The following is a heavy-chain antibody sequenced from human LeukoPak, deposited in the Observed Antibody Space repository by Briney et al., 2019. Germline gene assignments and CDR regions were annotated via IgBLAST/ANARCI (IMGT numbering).Heavy chain of an antibody. D-gene: IGHD2-8*01. V-gene: IGHV3-9*01. CDR3: AKDRAYCTNGVCHYYYYDGMDV. Sequence: HPGGSLRLSCAASGFTFDDYAMHWVRQAPGKGLEWVSGISWNSGSIGYADSVKGRFTISRDNAKNSLYLQMNSLRAEDTALYYCAKDRAYCTNGVCHYYYYDGMDVWGQGTTVTVSS. CDR1: GFTFDDYA. CDR2: ISWNSGSI. J-gene: IGHJ6*02.